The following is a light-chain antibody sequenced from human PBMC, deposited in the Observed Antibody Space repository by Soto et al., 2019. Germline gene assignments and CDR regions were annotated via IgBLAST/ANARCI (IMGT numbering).Light chain of an antibody. CDR1: QTISSW. CDR2: KAS. CDR3: QHYSSYSEA. V-gene: IGKV1-5*03. Sequence: IDMTQCPSTLSGSVLDVVTIGFRSSQTISSWLAWYQQKPGKAPKLLIYKASTLKSGVPSRFSGSGSGTEFTLTISSLQPDDFATYFCQHYSSYSEAFGPGTKVDIK. J-gene: IGKJ1*01.